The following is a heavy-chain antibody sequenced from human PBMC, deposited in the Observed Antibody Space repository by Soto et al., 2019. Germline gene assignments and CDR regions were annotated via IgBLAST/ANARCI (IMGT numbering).Heavy chain of an antibody. J-gene: IGHJ4*02. CDR3: AISQDRGGRTTFIY. CDR2: IGTRSDI. CDR1: GFTFSSYS. D-gene: IGHD3-16*01. Sequence: GGSLRLSCAASGFTFSSYSMHWVRQAPGKGLEWVSSIGTRSDIYYADSVKGRFTISRDNAKNSLSLQMNSLRAEDTALYYCAISQDRGGRTTFIYWGQGTQVTVSS. V-gene: IGHV3-21*04.